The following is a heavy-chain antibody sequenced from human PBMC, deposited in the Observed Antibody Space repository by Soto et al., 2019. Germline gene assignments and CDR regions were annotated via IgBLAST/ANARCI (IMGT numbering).Heavy chain of an antibody. J-gene: IGHJ5*02. V-gene: IGHV3-74*01. CDR3: TRGNWFAFGP. D-gene: IGHD3-10*01. CDR2: INGDGTST. Sequence: EVQLVESGGGLVQPGGSLRLSCAASGFTFSNYGMRWVRQAPGKGLVWVSRINGDGTSTTYADSVKGRFTISRDNAKNTVYLQMNSLRDEDTAVYFCTRGNWFAFGPWRQGTPVTVSS. CDR1: GFTFSNYG.